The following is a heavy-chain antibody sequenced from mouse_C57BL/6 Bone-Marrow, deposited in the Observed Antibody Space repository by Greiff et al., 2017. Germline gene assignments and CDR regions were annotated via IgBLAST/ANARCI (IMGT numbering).Heavy chain of an antibody. V-gene: IGHV14-4*01. J-gene: IGHJ3*01. CDR1: GFNIKDDY. CDR2: IDPENGDP. D-gene: IGHD2-2*01. Sequence: VQLQQSGAELVRPGASVKLSCTASGFNIKDDYMHWVKQRPEQGLEWIGWIDPENGDPEYASKFQGKATITADTSSNTAYLQLSSLTSEYTAVYYCTTETGYDPCAYWGQGTLVTVSA. CDR3: TTETGYDPCAY.